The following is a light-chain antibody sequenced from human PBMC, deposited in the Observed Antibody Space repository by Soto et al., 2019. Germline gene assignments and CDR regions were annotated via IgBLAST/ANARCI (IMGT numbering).Light chain of an antibody. Sequence: DIQMTQSPSSLSASVGDRVTITCRASQSISSYLNWYQQKPGEAPKLLIYAASSLQSGVPSRFSGSGSGTDFTLTISSLQPEDFATYYCQQSYSTPPIFTFGPGTKVDIK. V-gene: IGKV1-39*01. J-gene: IGKJ3*01. CDR1: QSISSY. CDR3: QQSYSTPPIFT. CDR2: AAS.